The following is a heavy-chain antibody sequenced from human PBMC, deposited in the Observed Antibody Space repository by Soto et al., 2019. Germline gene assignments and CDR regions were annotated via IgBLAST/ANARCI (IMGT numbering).Heavy chain of an antibody. V-gene: IGHV3-30-3*01. J-gene: IGHJ5*02. CDR1: EFTFSSYS. CDR2: VSTDGNTK. CDR3: ARDFRAGGIREFDP. D-gene: IGHD6-19*01. Sequence: QVQVVESGGGVVQPGRSLRLSCAASEFTFSSYSMHWVRQAPGKGLQWVAVVSTDGNTKYYADSVKGRFTISRDNSKNAVYLEMNTLSAEDTAIYYCARDFRAGGIREFDPWGQGTLITVSS.